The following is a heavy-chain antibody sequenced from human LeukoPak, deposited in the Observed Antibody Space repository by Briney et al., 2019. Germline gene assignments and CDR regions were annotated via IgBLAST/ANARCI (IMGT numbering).Heavy chain of an antibody. CDR1: GFTFSSYA. CDR2: ISGSGGST. D-gene: IGHD3-9*01. V-gene: IGHV3-23*01. CDR3: AKGGDILTGYYNYYYSYYMDV. J-gene: IGHJ6*03. Sequence: GGSLRLPCAASGFTFSSYAMSWVRQAPGKGLEGVSAISGSGGSTYYADSVKGRFTIPRDNSNNTLYLQMNSLRAEDTAVYYCAKGGDILTGYYNYYYSYYMDVWGKGTTVTVSS.